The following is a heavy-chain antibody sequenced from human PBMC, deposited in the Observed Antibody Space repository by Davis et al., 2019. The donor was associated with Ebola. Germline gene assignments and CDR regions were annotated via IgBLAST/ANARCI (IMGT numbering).Heavy chain of an antibody. Sequence: PGGSLRLSCAASGFTFSSYAMSWVRQAPGKGLEWVSAISGSGGSTYYADSVKGRFTISRDNSKNTLYLQMNSLRAEDTAVYYCAKDQIGYGGNSGPIDYWGQGTLVTVSS. CDR3: AKDQIGYGGNSGPIDY. D-gene: IGHD4-23*01. CDR2: ISGSGGST. V-gene: IGHV3-23*01. J-gene: IGHJ4*02. CDR1: GFTFSSYA.